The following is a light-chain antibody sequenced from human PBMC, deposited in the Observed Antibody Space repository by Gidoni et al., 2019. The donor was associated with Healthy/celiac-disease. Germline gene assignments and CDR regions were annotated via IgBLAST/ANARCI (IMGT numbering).Light chain of an antibody. CDR3: QQYSNWPPYT. CDR1: QSVSSN. Sequence: EIVTAKPPATPSVSPGVSATLSCRASQSVSSNLAWYQQKPGQAPSLLIYGASTRATGIPARFSGGGSGTEFTLTITSLQSEDFAVYFCQQYSNWPPYTFGQGTKLEIK. J-gene: IGKJ2*01. CDR2: GAS. V-gene: IGKV3-15*01.